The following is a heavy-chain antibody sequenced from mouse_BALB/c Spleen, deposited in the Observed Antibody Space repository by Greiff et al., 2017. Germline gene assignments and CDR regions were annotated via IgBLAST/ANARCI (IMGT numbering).Heavy chain of an antibody. V-gene: IGHV2-9*02. Sequence: VQRVESGPGLVAPSQSLSITCTVSGFSLTSYGVHWVRQPPGKGLEWLGVIWAGGSTNYNSALMSRLSISKDNSKSQVFLKMNSLQTDDTAMYYCARDNYYGSSSLAMDYWGQGTSVTVSS. CDR1: GFSLTSYG. CDR3: ARDNYYGSSSLAMDY. J-gene: IGHJ4*01. CDR2: IWAGGST. D-gene: IGHD1-1*01.